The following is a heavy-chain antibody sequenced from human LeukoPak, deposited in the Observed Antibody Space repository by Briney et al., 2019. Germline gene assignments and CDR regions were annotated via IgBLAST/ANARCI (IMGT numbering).Heavy chain of an antibody. CDR1: GFTFSSYA. V-gene: IGHV3-23*01. J-gene: IGHJ3*02. CDR3: AKDVLRYFDWVPSGAFDI. CDR2: ISGSGGST. D-gene: IGHD3-9*01. Sequence: GGSLRLSCAASGFTFSSYAMSWVRQAPGKGLEWVSAISGSGGSTYYADSVKGRFTISRDNSKNTLYLQMNSLRAEDTAVYYCAKDVLRYFDWVPSGAFDIWGQGTMVTVSS.